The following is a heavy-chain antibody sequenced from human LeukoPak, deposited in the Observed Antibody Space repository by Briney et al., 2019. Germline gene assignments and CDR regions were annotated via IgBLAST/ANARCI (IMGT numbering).Heavy chain of an antibody. Sequence: SATLSLTCTVSGGSISSYYWGWIRQPPGKGLGWIGYIYFSGRTNYNPTLKSRVTILIDTSKNPFSLKLSSVTTADTAVYYCARSFVSSIAARHWYFDLWGRGTRVTVSS. J-gene: IGHJ2*01. CDR2: IYFSGRT. CDR1: GGSISSYY. D-gene: IGHD6-6*01. CDR3: ARSFVSSIAARHWYFDL. V-gene: IGHV4-59*01.